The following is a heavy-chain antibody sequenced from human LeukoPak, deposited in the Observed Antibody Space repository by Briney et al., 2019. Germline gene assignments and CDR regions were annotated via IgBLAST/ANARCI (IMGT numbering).Heavy chain of an antibody. J-gene: IGHJ3*02. V-gene: IGHV4-4*07. CDR2: IYTSGSTNY. CDR1: GGSISSYY. Sequence: PSETLSLTCTVSGGSISSYYWNCIRQPAGKGLEWIGRIYTSGSTNYNYNPSLKSRVTMPVDTCKNQFSLKLSSVTAADTAVYYCASGDANTAAAFDIWGQGTMVTVSS. D-gene: IGHD4-17*01. CDR3: ASGDANTAAAFDI.